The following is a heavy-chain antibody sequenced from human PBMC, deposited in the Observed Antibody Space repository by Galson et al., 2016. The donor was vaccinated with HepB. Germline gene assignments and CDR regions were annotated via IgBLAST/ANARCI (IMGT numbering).Heavy chain of an antibody. CDR3: ARDPGSGWHYYYYYMDV. D-gene: IGHD6-19*01. Sequence: SLRLSCAASGFTVSTYGMYWVRQAPGKGLEWVALISYDGINKYYADSVKGRFTISRDNSKNTLYLQMNSLRSEDTAVYYCARDPGSGWHYYYYYMDVWGKGTTVTVSS. J-gene: IGHJ6*03. V-gene: IGHV3-30*19. CDR1: GFTVSTYG. CDR2: ISYDGINK.